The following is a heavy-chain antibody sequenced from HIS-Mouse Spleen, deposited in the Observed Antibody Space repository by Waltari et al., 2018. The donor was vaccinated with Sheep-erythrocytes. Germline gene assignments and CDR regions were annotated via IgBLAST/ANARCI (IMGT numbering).Heavy chain of an antibody. V-gene: IGHV3-21*01. CDR2: ISSSSSYI. Sequence: EVQLVESGGVLVKPGGSLRLSCAASGFTFSSSSINWVRQAPGKGLEWVSSISSSSSYIYYADSVKGRFTISRDNAKNSLYLQMNSLRAEDTAVYYCARVASGATFDYWGQGTLVTVSS. D-gene: IGHD1-26*01. CDR3: ARVASGATFDY. CDR1: GFTFSSSS. J-gene: IGHJ4*02.